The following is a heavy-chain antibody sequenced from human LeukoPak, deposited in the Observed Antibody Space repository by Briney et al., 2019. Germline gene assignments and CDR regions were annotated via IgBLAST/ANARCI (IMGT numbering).Heavy chain of an antibody. CDR3: ARDSLGSYSSPDN. CDR2: ISAYTGDT. D-gene: IGHD3-10*01. V-gene: IGHV1-18*01. CDR1: GYTFTGYG. J-gene: IGHJ4*02. Sequence: GGSVSVSCTASGYTFTGYGITWVRQAPGQGLEWMGWISAYTGDTIYAQKVQGRVTMTTDTSASTGYMEVRSLRSDDTAVYYCARDSLGSYSSPDNWGQGTLVTVSS.